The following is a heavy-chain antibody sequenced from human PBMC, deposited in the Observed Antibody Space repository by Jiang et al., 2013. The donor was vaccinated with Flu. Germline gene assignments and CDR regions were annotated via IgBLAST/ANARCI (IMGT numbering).Heavy chain of an antibody. CDR1: MSSYY. CDR3: ARAYYGTHFDY. V-gene: IGHV4-59*01. D-gene: IGHD3-10*01. CDR2: IYYSGNT. Sequence: MSSYYWSWIRQPHGKGLEWIGSIYYSGNTNYNPSLKSRIAISVDTSKNQFSLKVSSVTAADTAIYYCARAYYGTHFDYWGQGALVTVSS. J-gene: IGHJ4*02.